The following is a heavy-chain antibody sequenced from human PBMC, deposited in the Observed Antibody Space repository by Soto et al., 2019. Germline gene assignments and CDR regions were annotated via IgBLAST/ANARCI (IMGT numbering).Heavy chain of an antibody. J-gene: IGHJ5*02. CDR2: ISSSNSYI. Sequence: EVQLVESGGGLVKPGGSLRLSCAASEFTFSSYSMNWVRQAPGKGLEWVSSISSSNSYIYYADSVKGRFTISRDNAKNSLYLQMNSLRAEDTAVYYCARGGYCSITSCSMYNWFDPWGQGTLVTVSS. D-gene: IGHD2-2*03. V-gene: IGHV3-21*01. CDR3: ARGGYCSITSCSMYNWFDP. CDR1: EFTFSSYS.